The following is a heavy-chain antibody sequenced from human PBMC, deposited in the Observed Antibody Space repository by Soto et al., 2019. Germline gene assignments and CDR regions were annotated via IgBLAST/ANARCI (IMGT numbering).Heavy chain of an antibody. J-gene: IGHJ6*03. CDR2: IKQDGREK. CDR1: GFTFSSYW. D-gene: IGHD3-10*01. V-gene: IGHV3-7*01. Sequence: EVQLVESGGGLVQPGGSLRLSCAASGFTFSSYWMSWVRQAPGKGLEWVANIKQDGREKYYVDSVKGRFTISRDNAKNSLYLQMNSLRAEDTAVYYCARDERDVGFGEQSPSTWIYYYYMDVWGKGTTVTVSS. CDR3: ARDERDVGFGEQSPSTWIYYYYMDV.